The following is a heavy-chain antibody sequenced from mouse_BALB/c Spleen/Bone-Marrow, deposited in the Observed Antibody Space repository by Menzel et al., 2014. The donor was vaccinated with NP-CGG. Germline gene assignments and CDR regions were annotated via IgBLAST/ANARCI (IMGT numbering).Heavy chain of an antibody. Sequence: EVKLQESGGGLVQPGGSLKLSCAASGFDFSRYWMSWVRQAPGKGLEWIGKINPDSSTINYTPSLKDKFIISRDNAKSTLYLQMSKVRSEDTALYYCARPNGSPYAMDYWGQGTSVTVSS. J-gene: IGHJ4*01. CDR3: ARPNGSPYAMDY. CDR1: GFDFSRYW. V-gene: IGHV4-1*02. CDR2: INPDSSTI. D-gene: IGHD2-2*01.